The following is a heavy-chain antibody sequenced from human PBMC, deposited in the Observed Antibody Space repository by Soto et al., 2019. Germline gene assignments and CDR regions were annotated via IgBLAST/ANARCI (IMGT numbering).Heavy chain of an antibody. V-gene: IGHV3-53*04. CDR2: IYSGGST. Sequence: EVQLVESGGGLVQPGGSLRLSCAASGFTVSSNYMSWVRQAPGKGLEWVSVIYSGGSTYYADSVKGRFTISRHNSKNTLYLQMNSLRAEDTAVYYCARDQGSSSRYYYYMDVWGKGTTVTVSS. CDR1: GFTVSSNY. J-gene: IGHJ6*03. CDR3: ARDQGSSSRYYYYMDV. D-gene: IGHD6-6*01.